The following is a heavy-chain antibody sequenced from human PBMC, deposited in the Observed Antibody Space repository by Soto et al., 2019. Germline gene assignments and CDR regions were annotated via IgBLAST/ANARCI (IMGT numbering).Heavy chain of an antibody. Sequence: SETLSLTCTVSGGSISSSSYYWGWIRQPPGKGLEWIGSIYYSGSTYYNPSLKSRVTISVDTSKNQFSLKLSSVTAAETAVYYCARPVEYSSPGGVFFDYWGQGTLVTVSS. CDR2: IYYSGST. J-gene: IGHJ4*02. D-gene: IGHD6-6*01. CDR1: GGSISSSSYY. CDR3: ARPVEYSSPGGVFFDY. V-gene: IGHV4-39*01.